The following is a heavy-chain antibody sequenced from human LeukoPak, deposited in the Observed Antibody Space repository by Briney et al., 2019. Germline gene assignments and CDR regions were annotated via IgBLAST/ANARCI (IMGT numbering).Heavy chain of an antibody. CDR2: IFYSGSS. J-gene: IGHJ4*02. V-gene: IGHV4-59*11. D-gene: IGHD6-25*01. CDR3: AGRAARFFDY. Sequence: SETLSLTCTVSGDSLNSHYWSWIRQPPGEGLQWIGYIFYSGSSNYNASLRSRVAISVDTSKNQFSLKLPSVTAADTAVYYCAGRAARFFDYWGQGILVTVSS. CDR1: GDSLNSHY.